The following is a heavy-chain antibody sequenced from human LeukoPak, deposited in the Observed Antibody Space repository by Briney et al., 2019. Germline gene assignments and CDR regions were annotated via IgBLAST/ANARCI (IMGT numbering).Heavy chain of an antibody. J-gene: IGHJ5*02. V-gene: IGHV4-30-4*07. D-gene: IGHD2-2*01. Sequence: PSETLSLTCAVSGGSISSGGYSWSWIRQPPGKGLEWIGYIYYSGSTYYNPSLKSRVTISVDTSKNQFSLKLSSVTAADTAVYYCARGNHDCSSTSCYFYWFDPWGQGTLVTVSS. CDR1: GGSISSGGYS. CDR3: ARGNHDCSSTSCYFYWFDP. CDR2: IYYSGST.